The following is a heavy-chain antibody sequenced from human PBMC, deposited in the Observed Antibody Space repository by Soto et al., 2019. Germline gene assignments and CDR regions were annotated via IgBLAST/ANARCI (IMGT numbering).Heavy chain of an antibody. Sequence: GQPLKIRYKGAEYSCTSYCSSWVRQMPGKGLEWMGRIDPSDSYTNYSPSFQGHVTISADKSISTAYLQWSSLKASDTAMYYCARDGTIEYSSSLTLDNWGQGTLVTVSS. CDR2: IDPSDSYT. V-gene: IGHV5-10-1*01. CDR3: ARDGTIEYSSSLTLDN. CDR1: EYSCTSYC. D-gene: IGHD6-6*01. J-gene: IGHJ4*02.